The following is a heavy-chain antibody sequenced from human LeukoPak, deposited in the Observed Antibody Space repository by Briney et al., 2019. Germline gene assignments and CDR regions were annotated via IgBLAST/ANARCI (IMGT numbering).Heavy chain of an antibody. D-gene: IGHD3-16*01. CDR2: IYYSGST. V-gene: IGHV4-59*08. CDR3: ASYTDHFQH. Sequence: PSETLSLTCTVSGGSISSYYWSWIRQPPGKGLEWIGYIYYSGSTNYNPSLKSRVTISVDTSKNQFSLKLSSVTAADTAVYYCASYTDHFQHWAREPWSPSPQ. CDR1: GGSISSYY. J-gene: IGHJ1*01.